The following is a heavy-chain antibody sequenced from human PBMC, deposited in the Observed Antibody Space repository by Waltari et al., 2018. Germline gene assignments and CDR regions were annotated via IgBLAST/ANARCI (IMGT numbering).Heavy chain of an antibody. Sequence: QLQLQESGPGLVKPSETLSLTCTVSCGSISSSSYYWGWLRQPPGKGLEWIGSIYYSGSTYYNPSLKSRVTISVDTSKNQFSLKLSSVTAADTAVYYCARVLIYYYYGMDVWGQGTTVTVSS. CDR2: IYYSGST. V-gene: IGHV4-39*07. D-gene: IGHD3-16*01. CDR1: CGSISSSSYY. CDR3: ARVLIYYYYGMDV. J-gene: IGHJ6*02.